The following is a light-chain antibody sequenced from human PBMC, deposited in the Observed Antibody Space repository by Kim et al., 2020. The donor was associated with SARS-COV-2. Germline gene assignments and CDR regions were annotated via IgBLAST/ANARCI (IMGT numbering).Light chain of an antibody. CDR1: QSVSNN. Sequence: EIVMRQSPATLSVSPGERATLSCRASQSVSNNLAWYQHKPGQPPRLLIYGASTRATGVPARFSGSGSGTDFTLTVSSLQSEDFAVYYCHQYNDWPPGDTFGQGTKLEI. CDR2: GAS. V-gene: IGKV3-15*01. J-gene: IGKJ2*01. CDR3: HQYNDWPPGDT.